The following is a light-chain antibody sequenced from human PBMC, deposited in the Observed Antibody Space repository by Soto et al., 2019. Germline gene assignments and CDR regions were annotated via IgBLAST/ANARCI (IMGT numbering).Light chain of an antibody. J-gene: IGKJ1*01. CDR1: QSISSW. CDR3: QQYNSYPWT. CDR2: DAS. V-gene: IGKV1-5*01. Sequence: DIQMTQSPSTLSASVGDRVTITCRARQSISSWLAWYQQKPGKAPTLLIYDASSLESGVPSRFSGSGSGTEFTLTISSLQPDDFATYYCQQYNSYPWTFGQGTKVEIK.